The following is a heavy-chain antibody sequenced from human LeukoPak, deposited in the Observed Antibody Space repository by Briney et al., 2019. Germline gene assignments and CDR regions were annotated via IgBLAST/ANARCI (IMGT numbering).Heavy chain of an antibody. J-gene: IGHJ5*02. V-gene: IGHV1-69*05. CDR2: IIPIFGTA. CDR1: GGIFSSYA. D-gene: IGHD3-10*01. CDR3: ARDAMVRGVRFSFDP. Sequence: SVKVSCKASGGIFSSYAISWVRQAPGQGLEWMGRIIPIFGTANYAQKFQGRVTITTDESTSTAYMELSSLRSEDTAVYYCARDAMVRGVRFSFDPWGQGTLVTVSS.